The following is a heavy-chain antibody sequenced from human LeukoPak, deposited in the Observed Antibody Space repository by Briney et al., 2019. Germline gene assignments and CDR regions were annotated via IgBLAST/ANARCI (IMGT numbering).Heavy chain of an antibody. CDR1: GYTFTNYH. V-gene: IGHV1-46*01. J-gene: IGHJ4*02. D-gene: IGHD3-22*01. CDR2: INPSGGRT. CDR3: TRGMYHSDITGYKGFDY. Sequence: ASVKVSCKASGYTFTNYHMHWVRQAPGQGLEWMGIINPSGGRTSYAQKFQGRVTMTRDTSTSTVYMEVSSLRSEDTAVYYCTRGMYHSDITGYKGFDYWGQGTLVTVSS.